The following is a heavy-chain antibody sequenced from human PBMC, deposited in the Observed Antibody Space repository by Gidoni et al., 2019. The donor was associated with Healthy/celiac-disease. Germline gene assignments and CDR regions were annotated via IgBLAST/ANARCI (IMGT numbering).Heavy chain of an antibody. D-gene: IGHD4-17*01. J-gene: IGHJ6*02. V-gene: IGHV1-18*01. CDR2: ISAYNGNT. Sequence: QVQLVQSGAAVKTPGASVKVSCKASGYPFTSYGISWVRQAPGQGLEGMGWISAYNGNTNYAQKLQGRVTMTTDTSTSTAYMELRSLRSDDTAVYYCARDTFDYGDYGNYYYGMDVWGQGTTVTVSS. CDR3: ARDTFDYGDYGNYYYGMDV. CDR1: GYPFTSYG.